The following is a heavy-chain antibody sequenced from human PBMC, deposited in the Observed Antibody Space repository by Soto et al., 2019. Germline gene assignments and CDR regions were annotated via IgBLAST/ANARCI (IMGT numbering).Heavy chain of an antibody. CDR1: GFTFGDYA. D-gene: IGHD5-18*01. CDR2: IRSKAYGGTT. Sequence: GGSLRLSCTASGFTFGDYAMSWVRQAPGKGLEWVGFIRSKAYGGTTEYAASVKGRFTISRDDSKSIAYLQMNSLKTDDTAVYYCTSYTASFDYWGQGTLVTVSS. CDR3: TSYTASFDY. V-gene: IGHV3-49*04. J-gene: IGHJ4*02.